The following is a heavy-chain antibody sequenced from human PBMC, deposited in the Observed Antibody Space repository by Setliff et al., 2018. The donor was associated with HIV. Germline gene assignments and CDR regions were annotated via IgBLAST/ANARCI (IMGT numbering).Heavy chain of an antibody. D-gene: IGHD1-1*01. J-gene: IGHJ4*02. Sequence: SETLSLTCTVSGDSINSGTYYWNWLRQPAGKGLEWIGRVYSSGNTYYNPSLKSRAAISLNTSKDQFSLRLRSVTAADTAIYYCATTTAPAGPFDYWGLGTLVTVSS. CDR2: VYSSGNT. CDR3: ATTTAPAGPFDY. CDR1: GDSINSGTYY. V-gene: IGHV4-61*02.